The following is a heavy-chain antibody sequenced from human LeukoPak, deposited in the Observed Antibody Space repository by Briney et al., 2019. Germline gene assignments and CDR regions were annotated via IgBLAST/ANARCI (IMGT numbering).Heavy chain of an antibody. D-gene: IGHD5-18*01. CDR2: IYYSGST. V-gene: IGHV4-59*01. Sequence: PSETLSLTCTVSGGSISFYYWNWIRQAPGKGLEYIGYIYYSGSTNYNPSLKSRVSISVDTSKNQFSLELRSVTAADTAVYYCARAGYSYGYTPDYWGQGTLVTVSS. CDR3: ARAGYSYGYTPDY. CDR1: GGSISFYY. J-gene: IGHJ4*02.